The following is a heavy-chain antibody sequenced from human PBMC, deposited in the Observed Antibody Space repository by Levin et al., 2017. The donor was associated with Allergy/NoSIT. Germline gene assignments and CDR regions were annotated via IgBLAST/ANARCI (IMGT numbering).Heavy chain of an antibody. CDR3: ARAGPERSGWYRREVRY. CDR2: FNPGGTT. D-gene: IGHD6-19*01. Sequence: PGGSLRLSCAVLGGSFSDFYWTWIRQPPGKGLEWIGEFNPGGTTSYNPSLKTRVTISVDTSKNQFSLKLNSVTAADTAMYYCARAGPERSGWYRREVRYWGQGTLVTVSS. J-gene: IGHJ4*02. CDR1: GGSFSDFY. V-gene: IGHV4-34*01.